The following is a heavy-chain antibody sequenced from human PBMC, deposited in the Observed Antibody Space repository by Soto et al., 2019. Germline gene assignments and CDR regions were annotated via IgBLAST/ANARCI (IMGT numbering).Heavy chain of an antibody. CDR1: GGSINSFD. CDR3: ARHMAAGGTGNIDS. CDR2: IYFPGST. D-gene: IGHD6-13*01. J-gene: IGHJ4*02. Sequence: SLPCTGPGGSINSFDWSWIRQLPGKGLEWIGYIYFPGSTNYTPSLTSRVPISMDSSKTQFSLRLTSVSAADTAFYFCARHMAAGGTGNIDSWGQGTLVTVSS. V-gene: IGHV4-59*01.